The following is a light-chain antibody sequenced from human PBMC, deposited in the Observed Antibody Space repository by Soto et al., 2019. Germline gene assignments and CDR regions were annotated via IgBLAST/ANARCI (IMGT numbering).Light chain of an antibody. Sequence: QSVLTQPASVSGSPGQSITLSCTGTSSDVGGYNYVSWYQQHPGKAPKLMMYEVSNRPSGVSNRLSGCKSGNTSSLTISGLQAEDEADYYCSSYTSSSTLVVFGGGTKLTVL. CDR1: SSDVGGYNY. J-gene: IGLJ2*01. CDR2: EVS. CDR3: SSYTSSSTLVV. V-gene: IGLV2-14*01.